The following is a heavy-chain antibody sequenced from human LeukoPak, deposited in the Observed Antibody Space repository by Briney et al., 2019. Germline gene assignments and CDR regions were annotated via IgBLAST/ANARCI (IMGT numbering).Heavy chain of an antibody. Sequence: GGSLRLSCAASGFTFSTYSMNWARQAPGKGLEWLSYISSSSGTIYYADSVKGRFTISRDNAKNSLYLQMNSLRVEDTAVYYCARADVVDSYYYYMDVWGKGITITVSS. V-gene: IGHV3-48*04. CDR1: GFTFSTYS. J-gene: IGHJ6*03. CDR2: ISSSSGTI. CDR3: ARADVVDSYYYYMDV. D-gene: IGHD6-6*01.